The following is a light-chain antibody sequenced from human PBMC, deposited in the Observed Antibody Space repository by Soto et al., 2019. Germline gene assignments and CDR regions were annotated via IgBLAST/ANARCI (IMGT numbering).Light chain of an antibody. CDR3: RSYTTTSTRV. CDR1: SSDVGRYNY. CDR2: EVS. V-gene: IGLV2-14*01. J-gene: IGLJ3*02. Sequence: QSALTQPASVSGSPGQSITISCTGTSSDVGRYNYVSWYQQHPGKAPKLMIYEVSNRPSGVSNRFSGSKSGNTASLTIAGLQAEDEADYYCRSYTTTSTRVFGGGTKVTVL.